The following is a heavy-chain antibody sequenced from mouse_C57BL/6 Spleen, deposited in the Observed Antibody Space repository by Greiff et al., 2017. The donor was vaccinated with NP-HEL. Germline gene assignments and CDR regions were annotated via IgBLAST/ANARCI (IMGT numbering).Heavy chain of an antibody. Sequence: EVQGVESGGGLVKPGGSLKLSCAASGFTFSDYGMHWVRQAPEKGLEWVAYISSGSSTIYYADTVKGRVTISRDNAKNTLFLQMTSLRSEDTAMYYCAKPAELTWTLDYWGQGTSVTVSS. CDR1: GFTFSDYG. CDR2: ISSGSSTI. J-gene: IGHJ4*01. V-gene: IGHV5-17*01. CDR3: AKPAELTWTLDY. D-gene: IGHD4-1*01.